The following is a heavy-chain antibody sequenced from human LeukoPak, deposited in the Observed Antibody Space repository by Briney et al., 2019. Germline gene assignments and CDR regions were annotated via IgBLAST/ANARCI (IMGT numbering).Heavy chain of an antibody. CDR1: GYTFTSYG. D-gene: IGHD3-10*01. Sequence: ASVKVSCKASGYTFTSYGISWVRQAPGQGLEWMGWISAYNGNTDYAQKLQGRVTMTTDTSTSTAYMELRSLRSDDTAVYYCARDWEWFGESRYYYYYMDVWGKGTTVTVSS. CDR3: ARDWEWFGESRYYYYYMDV. V-gene: IGHV1-18*01. CDR2: ISAYNGNT. J-gene: IGHJ6*03.